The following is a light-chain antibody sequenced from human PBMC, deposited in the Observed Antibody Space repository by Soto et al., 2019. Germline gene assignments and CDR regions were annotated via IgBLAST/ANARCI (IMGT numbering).Light chain of an antibody. V-gene: IGLV2-14*01. J-gene: IGLJ1*01. Sequence: QCALTQPASVPGSPLQSIAISCTGTSSDVGGYSYVSWYQQQPGKAPKLVISDVSNRPSGVSDRFSGSKSGNTASLTISGLQTEDEADYYCASYTTSSTYVFGTGTKVTVL. CDR3: ASYTTSSTYV. CDR2: DVS. CDR1: SSDVGGYSY.